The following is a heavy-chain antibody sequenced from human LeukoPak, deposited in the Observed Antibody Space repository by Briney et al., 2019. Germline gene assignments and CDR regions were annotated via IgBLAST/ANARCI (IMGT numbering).Heavy chain of an antibody. CDR3: ASQFGSGSFHFDY. J-gene: IGHJ4*02. CDR1: GYTFTGYY. CDR2: INPNSGGT. D-gene: IGHD3-10*01. Sequence: GASVKVSCKASGYTFTGYYMHWVRQAPGQGLEWMGWINPNSGGTNYAQKFQGRVTMTRDTSISTAYMELSSLRSEDMAVYYCASQFGSGSFHFDYWGQGTLVTVSS. V-gene: IGHV1-2*02.